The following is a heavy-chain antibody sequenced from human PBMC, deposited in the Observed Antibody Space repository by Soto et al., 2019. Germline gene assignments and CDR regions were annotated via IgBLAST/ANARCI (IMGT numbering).Heavy chain of an antibody. J-gene: IGHJ6*02. CDR2: IIPIFGTA. D-gene: IGHD2-15*01. CDR3: ASRGDYYYGMDF. V-gene: IGHV1-69*01. CDR1: RGTYGCRA. Sequence: SEARRGTYGCRARRWPQQAPGQGLEWMGGIIPIFGTANYAQKFQGRVTITADESTSTAYMELSSLRSEDSAVYDCASRGDYYYGMDFWGQGTTVTVFS.